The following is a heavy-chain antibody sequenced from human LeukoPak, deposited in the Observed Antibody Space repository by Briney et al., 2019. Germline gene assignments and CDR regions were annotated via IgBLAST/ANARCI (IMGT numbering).Heavy chain of an antibody. V-gene: IGHV3-23*01. D-gene: IGHD3-16*02. CDR1: GFTFSSYG. CDR2: ISGSGGST. CDR3: AKNLMITFGGVIVDY. Sequence: PGGSLRLSCAASGFTFSSYGMHWVRQAPGKGLEWVSAISGSGGSTYCADSVKGRFTISRDNSKNTLYLQMNSLRAEDTAVYYCAKNLMITFGGVIVDYWGQGTLVTVSS. J-gene: IGHJ4*02.